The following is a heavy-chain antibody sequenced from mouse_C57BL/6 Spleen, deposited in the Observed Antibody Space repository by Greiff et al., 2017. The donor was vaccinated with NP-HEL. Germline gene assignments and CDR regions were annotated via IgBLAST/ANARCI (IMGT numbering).Heavy chain of an antibody. CDR2: IDPNSGGT. CDR1: GYTFTSYW. Sequence: QVQLQQPGAELVKPGASVKLSCKASGYTFTSYWMHWVKQRPGRGLEWIGRIDPNSGGTKYNEKFKSKATLTVDKPSSTAYMQLSSLTSEDSAVYYCARQFYYDYDGCAYWGKGTLVTVSA. J-gene: IGHJ3*01. CDR3: ARQFYYDYDGCAY. V-gene: IGHV1-72*01. D-gene: IGHD2-4*01.